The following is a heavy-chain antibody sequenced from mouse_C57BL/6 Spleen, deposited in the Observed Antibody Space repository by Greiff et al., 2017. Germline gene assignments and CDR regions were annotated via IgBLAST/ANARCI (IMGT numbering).Heavy chain of an antibody. Sequence: VQLQESGAELVKPGASVKISCKASGYAFSSYWMNWVKQRPGKGLEWIGQIYHGDGDTNYNGKFKGKGTLTAAKSSIPAYMLSSGLTSEDSAVYFCAREGDGHYAMDYWGQGTSVTVSS. J-gene: IGHJ4*01. CDR3: AREGDGHYAMDY. V-gene: IGHV1-80*01. CDR2: IYHGDGDT. CDR1: GYAFSSYW. D-gene: IGHD2-3*01.